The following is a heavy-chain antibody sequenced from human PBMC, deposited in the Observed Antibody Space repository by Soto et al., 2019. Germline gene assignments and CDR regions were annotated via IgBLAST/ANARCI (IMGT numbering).Heavy chain of an antibody. CDR1: GGSISSGDYY. CDR2: IYYSGST. J-gene: IGHJ4*02. V-gene: IGHV4-30-4*01. CDR3: ASQYCSGGSCYLVY. D-gene: IGHD2-15*01. Sequence: SETMSLTCTVSGGSISSGDYYWSWIRQPPGKGLEWIGYIYYSGSTYYNPSLKSRVTISVDTSKNQFSLKLSSVTAADTAVYYCASQYCSGGSCYLVYWGQGTLVTVSS.